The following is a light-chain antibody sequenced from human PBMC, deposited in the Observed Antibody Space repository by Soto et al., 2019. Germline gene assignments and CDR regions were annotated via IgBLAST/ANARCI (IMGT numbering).Light chain of an antibody. Sequence: EIVLTQSPATLSLSPGERATLSCRASQSVRTYLAWYQQKPGQAPRLLIYDASNRATGISARFSGSGSGTDFTLTISSLEPEDFAVYYCQHYGTSLYTFGQGTKLEIK. V-gene: IGKV3-11*01. CDR1: QSVRTY. CDR3: QHYGTSLYT. J-gene: IGKJ2*01. CDR2: DAS.